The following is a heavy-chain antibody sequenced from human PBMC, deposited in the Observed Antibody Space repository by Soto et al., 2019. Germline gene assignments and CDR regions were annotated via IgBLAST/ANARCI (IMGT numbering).Heavy chain of an antibody. CDR3: ARSSGYYYLEY. CDR2: INAGNGNT. CDR1: GYTFTNYA. D-gene: IGHD3-22*01. V-gene: IGHV1-3*01. J-gene: IGHJ4*02. Sequence: QFQLVQSGAEVKKPGASVKVSCKASGYTFTNYAMHWVRQAPGQRLEWMGWINAGNGNTKYSQQFQGRVTITRDTSASTAYMELSSLRSEDTAVYYCARSSGYYYLEYWGQGTLVTVSS.